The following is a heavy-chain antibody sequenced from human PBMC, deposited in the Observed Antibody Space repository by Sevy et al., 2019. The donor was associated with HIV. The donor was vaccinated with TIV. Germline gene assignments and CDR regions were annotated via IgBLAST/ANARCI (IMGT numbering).Heavy chain of an antibody. CDR1: GYTLTKLS. J-gene: IGHJ4*02. CDR2: FDPEDGET. CDR3: ASAREYYEDSSGYLDY. Sequence: ASVKVSCKVSGYTLTKLSMHWVRQAPGKGLEWMGRFDPEDGETIYAQKFQGRVTMTEDTPTDTAYMGLSSLGYEDTAVYYCASAREYYEDSSGYLDYWGQGTLVTVSS. V-gene: IGHV1-24*01. D-gene: IGHD3-22*01.